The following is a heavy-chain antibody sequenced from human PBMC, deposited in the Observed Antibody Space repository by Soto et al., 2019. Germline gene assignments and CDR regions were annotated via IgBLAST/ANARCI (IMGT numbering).Heavy chain of an antibody. CDR3: ARERASGYCSSTSCDVPGDWFDP. J-gene: IGHJ5*02. V-gene: IGHV3-21*01. CDR2: ISRSSSYI. CDR1: GFTFSSYS. D-gene: IGHD2-2*01. Sequence: EVQLVESGGGLVKPGGSLRLSCAASGFTFSSYSMNWVRQAPGKGLEWVSSISRSSSYIYYADSVKGRFTISRDNAKKSLYLQMTTLRAEDTAVYYCARERASGYCSSTSCDVPGDWFDPWGQGTLVTVSS.